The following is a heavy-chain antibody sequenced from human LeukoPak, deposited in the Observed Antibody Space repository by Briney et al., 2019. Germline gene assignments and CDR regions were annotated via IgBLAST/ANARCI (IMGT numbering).Heavy chain of an antibody. D-gene: IGHD2-15*01. CDR2: VNPNSGHT. V-gene: IGHV1-8*01. CDR1: GYTFTSYD. J-gene: IGHJ4*02. CDR3: ARGAPGSYCSGGSCPYFDY. Sequence: ASVKVSCKASGYTFTSYDVNWVRQATGQGLEWMGWVNPNSGHTGYAQKFQGRVTMTTNTSISTAYMELSSLRSEDTAVYYCARGAPGSYCSGGSCPYFDYWGQGTLVAVSS.